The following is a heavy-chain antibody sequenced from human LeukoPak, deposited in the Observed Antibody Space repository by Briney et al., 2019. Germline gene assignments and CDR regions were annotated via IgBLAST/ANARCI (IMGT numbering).Heavy chain of an antibody. V-gene: IGHV1-2*02. CDR2: INPNSGGT. Sequence: GASVKVSCKASGYTFTGYYMHWVRQAPGQGLEWMGWINPNSGGTNYAQKFQGRVTMTRGASISTAYMELSRLRSDDTAVYYCARDKGPYSYAYTPGGFDYWGQGTLVTVSS. J-gene: IGHJ4*02. D-gene: IGHD5-18*01. CDR3: ARDKGPYSYAYTPGGFDY. CDR1: GYTFTGYY.